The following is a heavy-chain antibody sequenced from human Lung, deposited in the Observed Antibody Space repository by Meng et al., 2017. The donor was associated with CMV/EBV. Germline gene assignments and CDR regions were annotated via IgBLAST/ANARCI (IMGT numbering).Heavy chain of an antibody. J-gene: IGHJ4*02. D-gene: IGHD4/OR15-4a*01. CDR3: ANLGRTIRDY. V-gene: IGHV3-23*01. CDR2: ISTSGGDT. CDR1: GFTFSSHA. Sequence: SCAASGFTFSSHALSWVRQAPGKGLEWVSSISTSGGDTYHAGSVKGRFTISRDNSKKTLYLQMNSLRAEDTAVYYCANLGRTIRDYWGQGTVVTVSS.